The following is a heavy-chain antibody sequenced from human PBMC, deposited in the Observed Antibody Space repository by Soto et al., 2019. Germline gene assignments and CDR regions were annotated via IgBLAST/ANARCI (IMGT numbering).Heavy chain of an antibody. Sequence: EVQLLESGGGLVQPGGSLRLSCAASGFTFSSYAMRWFRQAPAKGLEWVSAISGSGGSTYYADSVKGRFTISRDKSKNTLYLQMNSLRAEDTAVYYCARRGSGSYYDYWGQGTLVTVSS. CDR2: ISGSGGST. D-gene: IGHD1-26*01. V-gene: IGHV3-23*01. J-gene: IGHJ4*02. CDR1: GFTFSSYA. CDR3: ARRGSGSYYDY.